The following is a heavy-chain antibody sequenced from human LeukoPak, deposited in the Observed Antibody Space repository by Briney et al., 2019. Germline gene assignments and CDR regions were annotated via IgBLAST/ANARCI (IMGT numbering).Heavy chain of an antibody. Sequence: SETLSLTCTVSGGSISSCGYCWSWIRQHPGKGLKWIGYIYYSGSTYYNPSLKSRVTISVDTSKNQFSLKLSSVTAADTAVYYCARDERITIFAFDYWGQGTLVTVSS. V-gene: IGHV4-31*03. CDR3: ARDERITIFAFDY. CDR1: GGSISSCGYC. J-gene: IGHJ4*02. CDR2: IYYSGST. D-gene: IGHD3-3*01.